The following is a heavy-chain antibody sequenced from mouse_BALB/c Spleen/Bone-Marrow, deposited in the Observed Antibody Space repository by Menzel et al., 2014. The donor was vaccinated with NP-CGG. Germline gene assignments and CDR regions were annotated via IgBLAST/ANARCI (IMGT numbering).Heavy chain of an antibody. CDR3: ARLGDRGWFAY. J-gene: IGHJ3*01. V-gene: IGHV4-1*02. CDR2: INPHSSTI. CDR1: GFDFSRYW. Sequence: EVKLVESGGGLVQPGGSLKLSCAASGFDFSRYWMSWVQQAPGKGLEWIGEINPHSSTINYTPSLKDKFIISRDNAKNTLYLQMSKVRSEDTALYYCARLGDRGWFAYWGQGTLVTVSA. D-gene: IGHD3-3*01.